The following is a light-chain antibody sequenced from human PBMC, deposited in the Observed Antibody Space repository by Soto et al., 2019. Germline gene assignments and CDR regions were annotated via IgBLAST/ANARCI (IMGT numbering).Light chain of an antibody. CDR3: QQRSNWPIT. CDR1: QSVRSN. J-gene: IGKJ5*01. CDR2: GAS. V-gene: IGKV3-15*01. Sequence: EIVMTQSPDTMSVSQGERATLSFRASQSVRSNLAWYQQKPGQAPRLLIYGASTRATGIPARFSGSGSGADFTLTISSLEPEDFAVYYCQQRSNWPITFGQGTRLEIK.